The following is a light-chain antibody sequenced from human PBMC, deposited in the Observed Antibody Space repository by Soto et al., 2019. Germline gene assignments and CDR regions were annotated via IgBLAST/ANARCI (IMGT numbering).Light chain of an antibody. CDR3: QQYKA. CDR2: DAS. Sequence: DIQMTQSPSTLSASVVDNITITCRASQSLSSYLAWYQQKPGRAPKLLIFDASSLERGVPSRFSGSGSGTEFRLTISSPQPDDFATYYCQQYKAFGQGTKVDIK. J-gene: IGKJ1*01. V-gene: IGKV1-5*01. CDR1: QSLSSY.